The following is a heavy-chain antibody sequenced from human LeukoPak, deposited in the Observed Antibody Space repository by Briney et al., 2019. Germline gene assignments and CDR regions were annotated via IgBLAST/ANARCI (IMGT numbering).Heavy chain of an antibody. CDR2: INPNSGGT. J-gene: IGHJ3*02. V-gene: IGHV1-2*06. CDR3: ARVFSGYSYGYAFGI. CDR1: GYTFTGYY. Sequence: ASVKVSCKASGYTFTGYYMHWVRQAPGQGLEWMGRINPNSGGTNYAQKFQGRVTMTRDTSISTAYMELSRLRSDDTAVYYCARVFSGYSYGYAFGIWGQGTMVTVSS. D-gene: IGHD5-18*01.